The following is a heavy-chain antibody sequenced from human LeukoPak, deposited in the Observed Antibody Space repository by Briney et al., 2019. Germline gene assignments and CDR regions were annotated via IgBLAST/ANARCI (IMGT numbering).Heavy chain of an antibody. D-gene: IGHD6-19*01. CDR2: IYPGDSDT. CDR3: ARLGSGWQWLVQSFPHYFDY. Sequence: GESLKISCKGSGYSFTSYWIGWVRQMPGKGLEWMGIIYPGDSDTRYSPSFQGQVTISADKSISTAYLQWSSLKASDTAMYYRARLGSGWQWLVQSFPHYFDYWGQGTLVTVSS. CDR1: GYSFTSYW. V-gene: IGHV5-51*01. J-gene: IGHJ4*02.